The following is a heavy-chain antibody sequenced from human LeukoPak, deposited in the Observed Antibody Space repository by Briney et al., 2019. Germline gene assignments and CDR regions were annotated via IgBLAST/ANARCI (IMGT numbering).Heavy chain of an antibody. CDR1: GFTFSSYS. Sequence: GGSLRLSCAASGFTFSSYSMNWVRQAPGKGLEWVSSISSSSSFIYYADSVKGRFTISRDNAKNSLYLQMNSLRAEDTAVYYCARAWGDWFDPWGQGTLVTVSS. V-gene: IGHV3-21*01. CDR2: ISSSSSFI. D-gene: IGHD3-16*01. CDR3: ARAWGDWFDP. J-gene: IGHJ5*02.